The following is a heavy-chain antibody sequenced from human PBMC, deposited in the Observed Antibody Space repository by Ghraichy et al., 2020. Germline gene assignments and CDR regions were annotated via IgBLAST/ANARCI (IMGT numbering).Heavy chain of an antibody. CDR1: GYTFTSYD. CDR2: MNPNSGNT. J-gene: IGHJ6*02. V-gene: IGHV1-8*01. CDR3: ARGWSPLPQWLNTYYYGMDV. Sequence: ASVKVSCKASGYTFTSYDINWVRQATGQGLEWMGWMNPNSGNTGYAQKFQGRVTMTRNTSISTAYMELSSLRSEDTAVYYCARGWSPLPQWLNTYYYGMDVWGQGTTVTVSS. D-gene: IGHD6-19*01.